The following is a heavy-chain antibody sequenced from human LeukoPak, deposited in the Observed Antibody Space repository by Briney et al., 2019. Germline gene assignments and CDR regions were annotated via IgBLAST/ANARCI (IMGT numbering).Heavy chain of an antibody. Sequence: GGPLRLSCAASGFTFSRYWMSWVRETPGKGLEGVANIKQDGSEEYYADSVKGRFTISRDNAKNSLYLQMNSLRAEDTAVYYCARTEGIVVVTAVSNFDYWGQGTLVTVSS. CDR2: IKQDGSEE. J-gene: IGHJ4*02. CDR1: GFTFSRYW. V-gene: IGHV3-7*01. CDR3: ARTEGIVVVTAVSNFDY. D-gene: IGHD2-21*02.